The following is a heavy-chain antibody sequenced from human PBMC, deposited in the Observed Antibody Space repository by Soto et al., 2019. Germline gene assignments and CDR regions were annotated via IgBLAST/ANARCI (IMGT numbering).Heavy chain of an antibody. CDR2: ISYDGGKK. D-gene: IGHD3-22*01. CDR3: AKAIASSGSLYHAVDV. V-gene: IGHV3-30*18. Sequence: QVQLVESGGGVVQPGTSLVLSCAASGFTFSTYGMHWVRQAPGKGLEWVAAISYDGGKKYSIDSVKGHFTISRDNSKNPLYLQINSLRAEDTAVYYCAKAIASSGSLYHAVDVWGQGTTVIVSS. CDR1: GFTFSTYG. J-gene: IGHJ6*02.